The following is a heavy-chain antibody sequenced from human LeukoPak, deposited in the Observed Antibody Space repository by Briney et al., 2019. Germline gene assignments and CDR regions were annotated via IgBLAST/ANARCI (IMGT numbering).Heavy chain of an antibody. CDR3: ARDDSSGYYYFDD. J-gene: IGHJ4*02. CDR2: INQDGSEK. CDR1: GFTFSNYW. Sequence: GGSLRLSCVASGFTFSNYWMSWVRQAPGKGLERVANINQDGSEKYSVDSVKGRFTFSRDNAKNSLFLQMNSLRADDTAVYYCARDDSSGYYYFDDWGQGTLVTVSS. D-gene: IGHD3-22*01. V-gene: IGHV3-7*01.